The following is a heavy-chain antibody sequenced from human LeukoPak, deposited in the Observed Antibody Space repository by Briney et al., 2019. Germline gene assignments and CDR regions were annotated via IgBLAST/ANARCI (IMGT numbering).Heavy chain of an antibody. Sequence: GGYLKISFKGSGSRFTSYWIGWVRQSPGKGLGGMGIIYPGDSDTRYSPSFQGQVTISADKSISTAYLQWSSLKASDTAMYYCARRVQGGYDAFDIWGQGTMVTVSS. CDR2: IYPGDSDT. V-gene: IGHV5-51*01. CDR3: ARRVQGGYDAFDI. CDR1: GSRFTSYW. J-gene: IGHJ3*02. D-gene: IGHD1-1*01.